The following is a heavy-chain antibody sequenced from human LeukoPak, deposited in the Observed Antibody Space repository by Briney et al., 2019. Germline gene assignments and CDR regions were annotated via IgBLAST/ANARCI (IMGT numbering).Heavy chain of an antibody. D-gene: IGHD3-22*01. CDR1: GYTLTELS. V-gene: IGHV1-24*01. J-gene: IGHJ4*02. CDR2: FDPEDGET. CDR3: ATGTRYCSSTSCLTYYYDSSGYYTDY. Sequence: ASVKVSCKVSGYTLTELSMHWVRQAPGKGLEWMGGFDPEDGETIYAQKFQGRVTMTEDTSTDTAYMELSSLRSEDTAVYYCATGTRYCSSTSCLTYYYDSSGYYTDYWGQGTLVTVSS.